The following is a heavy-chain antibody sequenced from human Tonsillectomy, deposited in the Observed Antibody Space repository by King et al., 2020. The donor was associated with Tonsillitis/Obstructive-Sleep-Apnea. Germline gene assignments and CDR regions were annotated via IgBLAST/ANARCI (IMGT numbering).Heavy chain of an antibody. J-gene: IGHJ5*02. CDR2: INPSGGST. D-gene: IGHD5-18*01. CDR3: ALTWIQLWFGFDP. Sequence: VQLVESGAEVKKPGASVKVSCKASGYTFTSYYMHWVRQAPGQGLEWMGIINPSGGSTSYAQKFQGRVTMTRATSTSTVDMELSSLSTEDTAVYYCALTWIQLWFGFDPWGQGTLVTVSS. CDR1: GYTFTSYY. V-gene: IGHV1-46*01.